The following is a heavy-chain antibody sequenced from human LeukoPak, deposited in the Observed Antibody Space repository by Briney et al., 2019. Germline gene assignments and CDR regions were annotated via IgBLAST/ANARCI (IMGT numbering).Heavy chain of an antibody. Sequence: RPSETLSLTCTVSGGSISSSSYYWGWIRQPPGKGLGWIGSIYYSGSTYYNPSLKSRVTISVDTSKNQFSLKLSSVTAADTAVYYCARKVDYWGQGTLVTVSS. CDR3: ARKVDY. CDR1: GGSISSSSYY. J-gene: IGHJ4*02. V-gene: IGHV4-39*01. CDR2: IYYSGST.